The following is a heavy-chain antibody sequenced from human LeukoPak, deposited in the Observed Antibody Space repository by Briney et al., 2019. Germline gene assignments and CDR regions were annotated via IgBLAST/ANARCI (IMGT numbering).Heavy chain of an antibody. CDR3: AKETYYYGSGWGNWFDP. V-gene: IGHV3-23*01. Sequence: GGSLRLSCAASGFAFSSYAMSWVRQAPGKGLEWVSAISGSGGSTYYADSVKGRFAISRDNSKNTLYLQMNSLRAEDTAVYYCAKETYYYGSGWGNWFDPWGQGTLVTVSS. J-gene: IGHJ5*02. CDR2: ISGSGGST. CDR1: GFAFSSYA. D-gene: IGHD3-10*01.